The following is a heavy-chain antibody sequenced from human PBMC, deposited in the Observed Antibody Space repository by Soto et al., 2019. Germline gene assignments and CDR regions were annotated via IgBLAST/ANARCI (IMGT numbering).Heavy chain of an antibody. Sequence: GGPLRLSCAASGFTFSDYYMSWIRQAPGKGLEWVSYISSSGSTIYYADSVKGRFTISRDNAKNSLYLQMNSLRAEDTAVYYCARDGTPSLDYYYGMDVWGQGTTVTVSS. CDR2: ISSSGSTI. V-gene: IGHV3-11*01. CDR1: GFTFSDYY. CDR3: ARDGTPSLDYYYGMDV. J-gene: IGHJ6*02. D-gene: IGHD1-26*01.